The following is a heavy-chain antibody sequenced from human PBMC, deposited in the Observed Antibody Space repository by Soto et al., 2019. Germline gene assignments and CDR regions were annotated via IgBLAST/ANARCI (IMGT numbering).Heavy chain of an antibody. Sequence: EVQLLESGGGLVQPGGSLRLSCAASGFTFSSYGMTWVRQAPGKGLEWVSFSSATGAGTYYADSVKGRFTISRDNSKNTLYLQMTSLRADDTAFYYCAKDRWAGGNYGFYSDFWGQGALVIVSS. J-gene: IGHJ4*02. CDR3: AKDRWAGGNYGFYSDF. D-gene: IGHD1-7*01. CDR1: GFTFSSYG. CDR2: SSATGAGT. V-gene: IGHV3-23*01.